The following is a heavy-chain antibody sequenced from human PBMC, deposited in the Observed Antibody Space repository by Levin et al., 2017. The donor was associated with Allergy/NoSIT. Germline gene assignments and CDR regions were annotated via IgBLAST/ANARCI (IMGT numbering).Heavy chain of an antibody. V-gene: IGHV3-30*18. CDR1: GFDFSDYG. CDR3: AKGKGSTSPLDV. CDR2: IAYDGSKT. D-gene: IGHD2-2*01. J-gene: IGHJ6*02. Sequence: GGSLRLSCRASGFDFSDYGMHWVRQSPGKGLEWVAVIAYDGSKTYVADSVKGRFTISRDNSKNTLHLQRNSLRRDDTGVYYCAKGKGSTSPLDVWGQGTTVSVSS.